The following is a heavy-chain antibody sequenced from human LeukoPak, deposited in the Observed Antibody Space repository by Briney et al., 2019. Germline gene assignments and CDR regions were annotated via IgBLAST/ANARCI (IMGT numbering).Heavy chain of an antibody. CDR1: GLSFSSHW. CDR2: INQDGSVI. D-gene: IGHD3-3*02. J-gene: IGHJ4*02. Sequence: PGGSLRLSCAASGLSFSSHWMSWVRQAPGKGLEWVANINQDGSVINYVGSVKGRFTISRDNAENSLYLQMNSLRGDDTALYYCAKDAHSRGDYWGQGTLVTVSS. CDR3: AKDAHSRGDY. V-gene: IGHV3-7*01.